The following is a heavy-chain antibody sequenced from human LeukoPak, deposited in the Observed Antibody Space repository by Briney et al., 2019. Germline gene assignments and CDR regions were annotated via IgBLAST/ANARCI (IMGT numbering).Heavy chain of an antibody. CDR1: GYTFTGYY. D-gene: IGHD1-26*01. V-gene: IGHV1-2*02. J-gene: IGHJ6*04. CDR3: ARDQGTLVGAYLDV. Sequence: ASVKVSCKASGYTFTGYYMHWVRQAPGQGLEWMGWINPNSGGTYYVQKFQGRVTMTRDTSISTAYMELSRLRSDDTAVYYCARDQGTLVGAYLDVWGKGTTVTVSS. CDR2: INPNSGGT.